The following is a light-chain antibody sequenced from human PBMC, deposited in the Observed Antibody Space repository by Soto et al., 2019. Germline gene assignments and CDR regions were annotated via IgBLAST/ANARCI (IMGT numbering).Light chain of an antibody. Sequence: EIVMTQSPATLSVSPGERATLSCRASQSVSSNLAWYQQKPGQAPRLLIYGASTRATGIPARFSGSGSGTEFTLTISRLQSEDFAVYYCQQYNNWTIPFGQGTRLEIK. V-gene: IGKV3-15*01. CDR3: QQYNNWTIP. J-gene: IGKJ5*01. CDR1: QSVSSN. CDR2: GAS.